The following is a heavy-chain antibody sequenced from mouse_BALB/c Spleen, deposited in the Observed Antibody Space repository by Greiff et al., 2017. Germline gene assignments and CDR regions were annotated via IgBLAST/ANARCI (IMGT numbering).Heavy chain of an antibody. CDR1: GFTFSSFG. D-gene: IGHD3-3*01. CDR3: AGDRRTGFDY. Sequence: EVMLVESGGGLVQPGGSRKLSCAASGFTFSSFGMHWVRQAPEKGLEWVAYISSGSSTIYYADTVKGRFTISRDNPKNTLFLQMTSLRSEDTAMYYCAGDRRTGFDYWGQGTTLTVSS. J-gene: IGHJ2*01. V-gene: IGHV5-17*02. CDR2: ISSGSSTI.